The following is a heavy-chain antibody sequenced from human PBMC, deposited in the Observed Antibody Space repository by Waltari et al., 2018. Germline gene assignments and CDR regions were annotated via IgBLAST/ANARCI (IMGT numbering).Heavy chain of an antibody. CDR3: ARDLILGDTWYFDL. CDR1: GYSISSGYY. D-gene: IGHD3-16*01. V-gene: IGHV4-38-2*02. J-gene: IGHJ2*01. Sequence: QVQLQESGPGLVKPSETLSLTCAVSGYSISSGYYWGWIRQPPGKGLEWIGGIWHSGSTYYSPSLKSRVTLSVDTSRNQFSLKLTSLTAADTAVYFCARDLILGDTWYFDLWGRGTLVTVSS. CDR2: IWHSGST.